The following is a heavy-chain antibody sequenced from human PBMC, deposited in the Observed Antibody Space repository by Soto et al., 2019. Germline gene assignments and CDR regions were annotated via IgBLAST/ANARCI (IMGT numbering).Heavy chain of an antibody. CDR2: ISGSGGST. J-gene: IGHJ6*01. Sequence: GKGLEWVSAISGSGGSTYYADSVKGRFTISRDNSKNTLYLQMNSLRAEDTAVYYCAIRAGEEWFNYNCYYGMDVWGQRITVSVYS. V-gene: IGHV3-23*01. CDR3: AIRAGEEWFNYNCYYGMDV. D-gene: IGHD3-3*01.